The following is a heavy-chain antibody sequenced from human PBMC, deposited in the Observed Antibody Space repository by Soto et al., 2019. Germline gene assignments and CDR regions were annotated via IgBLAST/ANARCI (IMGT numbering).Heavy chain of an antibody. V-gene: IGHV3-74*01. Sequence: LRLSCAASGFTFSSYWMHWVRQAPGKGLVWVSRINSDGSSTSYADSVKGRFTISRDNAKNTLYLQMNSLRAEDTAVYYCSRLLWFGELPDYWGQGTLVTVSS. J-gene: IGHJ4*02. D-gene: IGHD3-10*01. CDR2: INSDGSST. CDR3: SRLLWFGELPDY. CDR1: GFTFSSYW.